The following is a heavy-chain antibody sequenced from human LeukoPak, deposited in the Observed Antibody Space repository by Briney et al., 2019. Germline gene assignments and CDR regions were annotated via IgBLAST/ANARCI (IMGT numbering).Heavy chain of an antibody. D-gene: IGHD4-17*01. J-gene: IGHJ3*02. CDR3: ANEMTTYAFDI. CDR1: GFTFSSYS. CDR2: ISSSSSTI. Sequence: GGSLRLSCAASGFTFSSYSMNWVRQAPGKGLEWVSYISSSSSTIYYADSVKGRFTISRDNSKNTLYLQMNSLRAEDTAVYYCANEMTTYAFDIWGQGTMVTVSS. V-gene: IGHV3-48*01.